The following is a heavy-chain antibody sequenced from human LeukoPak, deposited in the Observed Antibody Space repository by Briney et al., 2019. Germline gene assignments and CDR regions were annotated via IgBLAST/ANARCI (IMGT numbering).Heavy chain of an antibody. CDR2: ISRSSNYK. J-gene: IGHJ6*03. Sequence: GGSLRLSCAASGFTFSSYSMNWVRQAPGKGLEWVSSISRSSNYKYYADSVKGRFTISRDNAKNSLYLQMNSLRAEDTAVYYCARTYYDILTGYLYYYYYMDVWGKGTTVTISS. V-gene: IGHV3-21*01. D-gene: IGHD3-9*01. CDR3: ARTYYDILTGYLYYYYYMDV. CDR1: GFTFSSYS.